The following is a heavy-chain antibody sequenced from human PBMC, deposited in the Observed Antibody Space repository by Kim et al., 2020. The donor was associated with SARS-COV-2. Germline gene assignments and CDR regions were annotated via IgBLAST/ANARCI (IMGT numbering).Heavy chain of an antibody. V-gene: IGHV3-11*04. D-gene: IGHD2-2*01. Sequence: IYYAGSVKGRFTISRDNAKYLQMDSLRAEDTAVYYCARGGSTSAKFFQYWGQGTLVTVSS. J-gene: IGHJ1*01. CDR3: ARGGSTSAKFFQY. CDR2: I.